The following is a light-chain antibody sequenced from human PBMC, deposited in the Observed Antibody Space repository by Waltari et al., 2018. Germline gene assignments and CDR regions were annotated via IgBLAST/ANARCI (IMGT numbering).Light chain of an antibody. V-gene: IGLV3-1*01. J-gene: IGLJ2*01. CDR1: KLEDKF. CDR2: QNK. CDR3: QAWDSNIVV. Sequence: SYELTQPPSVSVSPGQTATITCSGDKLEDKFVSWYQKKPGQSPVRVIYQNKKRPPGIPERLSGSNTGNTVSLTSGGAQAMDEAEYYCQAWDSNIVVFGGGTKLTVL.